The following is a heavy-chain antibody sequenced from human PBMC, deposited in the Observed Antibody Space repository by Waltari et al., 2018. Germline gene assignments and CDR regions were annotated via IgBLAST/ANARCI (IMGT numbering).Heavy chain of an antibody. D-gene: IGHD3-10*01. CDR3: AREGTVGRYYNPMDV. CDR2: ISSSSSII. CDR1: GFTLRAYN. Sequence: EVQLVDSGGGLVQPGGSLSIPWAAPGFTLRAYNMHWARRAPGKGLEWVSYISSSSSIIYYADSVKGRFTISRDNAQNSLYLQMNSLRAEDTAVYYCAREGTVGRYYNPMDVWGQGTTVTVSS. J-gene: IGHJ6*02. V-gene: IGHV3-48*01.